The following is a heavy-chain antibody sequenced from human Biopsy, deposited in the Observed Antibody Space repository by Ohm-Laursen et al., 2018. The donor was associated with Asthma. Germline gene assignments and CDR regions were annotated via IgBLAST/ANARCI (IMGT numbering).Heavy chain of an antibody. CDR2: VHSTGST. Sequence: PPGTLSLTCAVSPGSINDYYWNWIRQFPGKGLEWIGYVHSTGSTRFNPSLKSRLTISVDTSVDQVSLKLTPVTAADTAVYYCARATSTWSQSGPHYFDHWGQGTLVTVSS. CDR3: ARATSTWSQSGPHYFDH. CDR1: PGSINDYY. J-gene: IGHJ4*02. D-gene: IGHD6-13*01. V-gene: IGHV4-59*01.